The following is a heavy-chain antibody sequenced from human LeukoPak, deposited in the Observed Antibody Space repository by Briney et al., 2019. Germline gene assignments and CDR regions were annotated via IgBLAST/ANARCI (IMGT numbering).Heavy chain of an antibody. D-gene: IGHD3-10*01. Sequence: SETLSLTCTVSGGSISSGDYYWSWIRQPPGKGLEWIGYIYYSGSTYYNPSLKSRVTISVDTSKNQFSLKLSSVTAADTAVYYCARDRSSTMVRGVVDYWGQGTLVTVSS. J-gene: IGHJ4*02. CDR1: GGSISSGDYY. CDR2: IYYSGST. V-gene: IGHV4-30-4*01. CDR3: ARDRSSTMVRGVVDY.